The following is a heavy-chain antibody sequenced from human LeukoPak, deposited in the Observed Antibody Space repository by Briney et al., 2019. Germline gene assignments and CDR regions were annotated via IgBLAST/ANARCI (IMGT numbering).Heavy chain of an antibody. V-gene: IGHV3-48*03. CDR2: ISSSGSTI. J-gene: IGHJ6*03. D-gene: IGHD3-10*01. CDR1: GFTFSSYE. Sequence: GGSLRLSCAASGFTFSSYEMNWVRHAPGKGLEWVSYISSSGSTIYYADSVKGRFTISRDNAKNSLYLQMNSLRAEDTAVYYCARGQVLLWFGEQKVAPYMDVWGKGTTVTVSS. CDR3: ARGQVLLWFGEQKVAPYMDV.